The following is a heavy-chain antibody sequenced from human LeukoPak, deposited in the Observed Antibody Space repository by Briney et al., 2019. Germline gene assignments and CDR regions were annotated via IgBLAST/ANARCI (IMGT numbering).Heavy chain of an antibody. CDR2: INRSGSTI. CDR3: ARSIMIRGVIGNYFDY. J-gene: IGHJ4*02. Sequence: GGSLRLSCVASGFTFSSYGMHWVRQAPGKGLEWVSSINRSGSTIYYSDSGKGRLTISRDNSKNSLYLQMHSLRAEDTAVYYCARSIMIRGVIGNYFDYWGQGTLVTVSS. CDR1: GFTFSSYG. D-gene: IGHD3-10*01. V-gene: IGHV3-48*04.